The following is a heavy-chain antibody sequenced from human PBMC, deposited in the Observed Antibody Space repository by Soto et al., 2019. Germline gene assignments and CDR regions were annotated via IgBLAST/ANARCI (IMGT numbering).Heavy chain of an antibody. CDR1: GGSISSYY. CDR2: IYYSGST. J-gene: IGHJ4*02. V-gene: IGHV4-59*12. CDR3: ARDHY. Sequence: SETLSLTCTVSGGSISSYYWSWIRQPPGKGLEWIGYIYYSGSTYYNPSLMSRVTISVDTSKNQFSLKLSSVTAADTAVYYCARDHYWGQGTLVTVSS.